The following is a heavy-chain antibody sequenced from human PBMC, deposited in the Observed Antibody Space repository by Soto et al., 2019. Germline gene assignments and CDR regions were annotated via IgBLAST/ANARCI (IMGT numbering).Heavy chain of an antibody. D-gene: IGHD3-10*01. J-gene: IGHJ4*02. V-gene: IGHV3-15*01. CDR3: TTDRLWFGESPYY. CDR2: IKSKTDGGTT. CDR1: GFTFSNAW. Sequence: EVQLVESGGGLVQPGGSLRLSCAASGFTFSNAWMSWVRQAPGKGLEWVGRIKSKTDGGTTDYAAPVKGRFTISRDDSKNTLYLQMNSLKTEDTAVYYCTTDRLWFGESPYYWGQGTLVTVSS.